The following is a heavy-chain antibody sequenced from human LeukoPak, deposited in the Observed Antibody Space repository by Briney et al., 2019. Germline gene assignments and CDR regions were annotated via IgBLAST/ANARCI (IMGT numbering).Heavy chain of an antibody. J-gene: IGHJ4*02. V-gene: IGHV3-30*04. CDR3: ARDTVSSSWYYFDY. CDR1: GFTFSSYA. CDR2: ISYDGSNK. D-gene: IGHD6-13*01. Sequence: PGRSLRLSCAASGFTFSSYAMHWVRQAPGKGLEWVAVISYDGSNKYYADSVKGRFTISRDNSKHTLYLQMNSLRAEDTAVYYCARDTVSSSWYYFDYWGQGTLVTVSS.